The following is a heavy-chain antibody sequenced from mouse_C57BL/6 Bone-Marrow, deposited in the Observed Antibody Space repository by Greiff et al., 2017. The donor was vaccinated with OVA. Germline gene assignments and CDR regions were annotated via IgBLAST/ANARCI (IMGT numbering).Heavy chain of an antibody. Sequence: QVQLQQPGAELVMPGASVKLSCKASGYTFTSYWMHWVKQRPGQGLEWIGEIDPSDSYTNYNQKFKGKSTLTVDKSSNTAYMQLSSLTSEDSAVYYCARRRANWDKRNAMDYWGQGTSVTVSS. D-gene: IGHD4-1*01. J-gene: IGHJ4*01. CDR1: GYTFTSYW. V-gene: IGHV1-69*01. CDR2: IDPSDSYT. CDR3: ARRRANWDKRNAMDY.